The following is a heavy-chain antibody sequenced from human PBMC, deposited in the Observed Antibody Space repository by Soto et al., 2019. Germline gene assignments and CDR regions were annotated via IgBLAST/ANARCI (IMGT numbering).Heavy chain of an antibody. J-gene: IGHJ4*02. Sequence: ASVKVSCKASGYTFTSYDINWVRQATGQGLEWMGWMNPNSGNTGYAQKFQGRVTMTRNTSISTAYMELSSLRSEDTAVYYCARRTKRDRILYYCGQGTLVPVSS. CDR1: GYTFTSYD. D-gene: IGHD3-3*01. CDR2: MNPNSGNT. CDR3: ARRTKRDRILYY. V-gene: IGHV1-8*01.